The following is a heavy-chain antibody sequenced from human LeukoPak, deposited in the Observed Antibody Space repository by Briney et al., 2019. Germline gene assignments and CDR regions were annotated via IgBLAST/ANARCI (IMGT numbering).Heavy chain of an antibody. CDR2: IRYDGSNK. D-gene: IGHD6-13*01. V-gene: IGHV3-30*02. J-gene: IGHJ6*03. CDR3: ARDGSAAAGDPDYYYYYYMDV. CDR1: GFTFSSYG. Sequence: GGSLRLSCAASGFTFSSYGMHWVRQAPGKGLEWVAFIRYDGSNKYYADSVKGRFTISRDNSKNTLYLHVNSLRPEDTAVYYCARDGSAAAGDPDYYYYYYMDVWGKGTTVTISS.